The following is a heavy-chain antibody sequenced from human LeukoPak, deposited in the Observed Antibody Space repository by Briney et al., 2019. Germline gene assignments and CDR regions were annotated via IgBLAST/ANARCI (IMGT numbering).Heavy chain of an antibody. CDR2: ISSSSSYI. J-gene: IGHJ4*02. V-gene: IGHV3-21*01. Sequence: GGSLRLSCAASGFTFSSYSMNWVRQAPGKGLEWVSSISSSSSYIYYADSVKGRFTISRDNAKNSLYLQINSLRAEDTAVYYCARRMMYSSSWYGYWGQGTLVTVSS. CDR1: GFTFSSYS. D-gene: IGHD6-13*01. CDR3: ARRMMYSSSWYGY.